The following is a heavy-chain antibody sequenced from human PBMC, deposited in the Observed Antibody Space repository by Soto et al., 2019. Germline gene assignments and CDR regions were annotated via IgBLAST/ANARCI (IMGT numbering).Heavy chain of an antibody. CDR3: AGGEDYGDYGGSGWFDP. CDR1: GGSISSGGYY. Sequence: QVQLQESGPGLVKPSQTLSLTCTVSGGSISSGGYYWSWIRQHPGKGLEWIGYIYYSGSTYYNPSLRSRVTISVDTSKNQFSLKLSSVTAADTAVYYCAGGEDYGDYGGSGWFDPWGQGTLVTVSS. V-gene: IGHV4-31*03. CDR2: IYYSGST. J-gene: IGHJ5*02. D-gene: IGHD4-17*01.